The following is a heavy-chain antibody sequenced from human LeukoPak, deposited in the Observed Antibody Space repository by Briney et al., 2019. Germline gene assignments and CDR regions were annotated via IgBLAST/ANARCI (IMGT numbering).Heavy chain of an antibody. V-gene: IGHV4-39*01. CDR2: IYYSGST. D-gene: IGHD3-3*01. CDR3: ARVNVLRFFRFDY. CDR1: GGSISSSSYY. J-gene: IGHJ4*02. Sequence: PSETLSLTCTVSGGSISSSSYYWGWIRQPPGKGLEWIGSIYYSGSTYYNPSLKSRVTISVDTSKNQFSLKLSSVTAADTAVYYCARVNVLRFFRFDYWGQGTLVTVSS.